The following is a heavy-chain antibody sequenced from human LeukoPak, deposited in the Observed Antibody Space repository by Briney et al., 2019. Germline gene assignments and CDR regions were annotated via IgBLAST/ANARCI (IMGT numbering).Heavy chain of an antibody. J-gene: IGHJ4*02. D-gene: IGHD1-14*01. CDR1: GFSFSHYS. V-gene: IGHV3-48*02. Sequence: GSLRLSCAASGFSFSHYSMNWVRQAPGKGLEWVAYISSGGSTIYYSDSVKGRFTISRDNAKNSLYLQMNSLRDEDTAVYYCARDENPSESWGQGTLVTVSS. CDR2: ISSGGSTI. CDR3: ARDENPSES.